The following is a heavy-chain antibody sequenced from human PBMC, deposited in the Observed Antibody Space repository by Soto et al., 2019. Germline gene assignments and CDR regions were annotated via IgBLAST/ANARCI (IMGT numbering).Heavy chain of an antibody. CDR1: GYTFNSYY. Sequence: ASVKVSCKASGYTFNSYYMHWVRQAPGQGLEWMGIINPSGGSTSYAQKFQGRVTISVDTSKNQFSLKLSSVTAADTAVYYCARLTTVNSFDYWGQGTLVTVSS. V-gene: IGHV1-46*02. CDR3: ARLTTVNSFDY. CDR2: INPSGGST. J-gene: IGHJ4*02. D-gene: IGHD4-17*01.